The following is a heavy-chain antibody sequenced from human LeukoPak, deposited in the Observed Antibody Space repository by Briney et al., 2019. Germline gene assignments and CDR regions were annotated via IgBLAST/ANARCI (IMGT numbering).Heavy chain of an antibody. CDR3: ARDLSYCGGDCYSEISAFDI. CDR1: GGSISSYY. J-gene: IGHJ3*02. V-gene: IGHV4-4*07. D-gene: IGHD2-21*02. Sequence: SETLSLTCTVSGGSISSYYWSWIRQPAGKGLEWIGRIYTSGSTNYNPSLKSRVTMSVDTSKNQFSLKLSSVTAADTAVYYCARDLSYCGGDCYSEISAFDIWGQGTMVTVSS. CDR2: IYTSGST.